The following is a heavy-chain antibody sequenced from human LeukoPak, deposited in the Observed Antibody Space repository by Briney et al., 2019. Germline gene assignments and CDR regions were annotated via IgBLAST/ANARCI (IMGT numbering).Heavy chain of an antibody. CDR3: ARARKGYYFDY. Sequence: GGSLRLSCAAPGFTFSDNYMIWIRQAPGKGLEWVSYIDTSGSAMYYAVPVKGRFTISRDNARNSLYLQMNSLRAEDTAVCYCARARKGYYFDYWGQGTLVTVSS. D-gene: IGHD1-14*01. CDR1: GFTFSDNY. J-gene: IGHJ4*02. V-gene: IGHV3-11*04. CDR2: IDTSGSAM.